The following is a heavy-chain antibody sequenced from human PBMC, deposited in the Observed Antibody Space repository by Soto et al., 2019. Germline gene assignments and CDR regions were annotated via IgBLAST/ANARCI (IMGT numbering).Heavy chain of an antibody. CDR1: GLAFSSHA. J-gene: IGHJ4*02. CDR3: TGNINPGY. CDR2: TSRSGTT. Sequence: VQLLESGGDLVQPGGSLRLSCAASGLAFSSHAMTWVRQAPGKGLQWVSTTSRSGTTSYADSVKGRFTASRDNSKDTSYLQMNGLRVEDTAVYYCTGNINPGYWGQGTLVTVSA. V-gene: IGHV3-23*01.